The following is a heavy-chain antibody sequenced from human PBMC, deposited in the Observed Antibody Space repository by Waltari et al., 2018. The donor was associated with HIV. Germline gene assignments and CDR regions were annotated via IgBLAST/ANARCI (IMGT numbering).Heavy chain of an antibody. D-gene: IGHD3-22*01. CDR1: GASISSSY. CDR2: IYYSRST. CDR3: ARTPIYYDQWGRRFDI. V-gene: IGHV4-59*01. J-gene: IGHJ3*02. Sequence: QVQLQESGPGLVKPSETLSLTCTVSGASISSSYWSWIRQPPGRGLGWIGYIYYSRSTNYNPSLKSRVTISVDTSKNQFSLKLSSVTAADTAVYYCARTPIYYDQWGRRFDIWGQGTMVTVSS.